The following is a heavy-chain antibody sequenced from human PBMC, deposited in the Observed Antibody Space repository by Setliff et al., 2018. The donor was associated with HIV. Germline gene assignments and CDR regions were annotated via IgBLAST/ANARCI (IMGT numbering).Heavy chain of an antibody. J-gene: IGHJ6*03. CDR3: ARGEVIIDSYYYMNV. V-gene: IGHV1-69*05. CDR2: NIPMFGTV. Sequence: GASVKVSCKASGGTFGSYAISWVRQAPGQGLEWLGGNIPMFGTVSYAQKFQGRVTITTDGSTSTAYMDLSSLRYEDTAIYYCARGEVIIDSYYYMNVWGKGTTVTVSS. CDR1: GGTFGSYA.